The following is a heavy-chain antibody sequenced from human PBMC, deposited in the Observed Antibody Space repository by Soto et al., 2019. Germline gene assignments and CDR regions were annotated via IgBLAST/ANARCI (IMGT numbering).Heavy chain of an antibody. V-gene: IGHV3-30-3*01. J-gene: IGHJ4*02. Sequence: QVQLVESGGGVVQPGRSLRLSCAASGFTFSSYAMHWVRQAPGKGLEWVAVISYDGSNKYYADSVKGRFTISGDNSKNSLYRESNSLRDEDTAVYYCARGPHLSSRTVTSSGFDYWGQATLVTVSS. D-gene: IGHD4-17*01. CDR3: ARGPHLSSRTVTSSGFDY. CDR2: ISYDGSNK. CDR1: GFTFSSYA.